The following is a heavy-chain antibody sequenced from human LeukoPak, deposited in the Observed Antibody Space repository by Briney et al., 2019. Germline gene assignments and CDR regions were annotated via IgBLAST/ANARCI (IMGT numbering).Heavy chain of an antibody. Sequence: GRSLRLSCAAFGFTFSSYAMHWVRQAPGKGLEWVAVISYDGSNKYYADSVKGRFTISRDNSKNTLYLQMNSLRAEDTAVYYCARDVDQAAAPPERFDYWGQGTLVTVSS. V-gene: IGHV3-30-3*01. J-gene: IGHJ4*02. CDR2: ISYDGSNK. CDR1: GFTFSSYA. CDR3: ARDVDQAAAPPERFDY. D-gene: IGHD6-6*01.